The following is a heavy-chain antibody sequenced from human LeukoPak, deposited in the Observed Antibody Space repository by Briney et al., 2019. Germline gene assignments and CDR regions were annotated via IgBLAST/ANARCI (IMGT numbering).Heavy chain of an antibody. CDR2: TYYRCKWNN. D-gene: IGHD3-10*01. Sequence: SQTLSLTCAISGDSVSSNSAAWSWIRQSPSRGLEWLGRTYYRCKWNNNYAISVKSRITINPDTSKNQFSLQLNSVTPEDTGVYYCARARGYFDLWGRGTLVTVSS. CDR1: GDSVSSNSAA. J-gene: IGHJ2*01. CDR3: ARARGYFDL. V-gene: IGHV6-1*01.